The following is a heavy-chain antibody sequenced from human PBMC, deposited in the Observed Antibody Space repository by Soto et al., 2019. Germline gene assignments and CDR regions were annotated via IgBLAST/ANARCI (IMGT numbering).Heavy chain of an antibody. J-gene: IGHJ6*01. CDR1: GGTFSSYA. Sequence: SVKVACKASGGTFSSYAISWVRQAPGQGLEWMGGIIPIFGTANYAQKFQGRVTITADESTSTAYMELSSLRSEDTAVYYCATPPAPGVTYMNSYYYGMDVWPQGTTVTFYS. V-gene: IGHV1-69*13. D-gene: IGHD3-10*01. CDR2: IIPIFGTA. CDR3: ATPPAPGVTYMNSYYYGMDV.